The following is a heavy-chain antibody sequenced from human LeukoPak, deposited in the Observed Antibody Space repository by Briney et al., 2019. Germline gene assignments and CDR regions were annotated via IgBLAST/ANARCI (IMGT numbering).Heavy chain of an antibody. D-gene: IGHD3-22*01. V-gene: IGHV1-8*03. CDR3: ARGEGYSSGYYLDY. CDR1: GYTFTSYD. J-gene: IGHJ4*02. Sequence: ASVKVSCKASGYTFTSYDINWVRQATGHGLEWMGWMNPNSGNTGYAQKFQGRVTITRNTSISTAYMELSSLRSEDTAVYYCARGEGYSSGYYLDYWGQGTLVTVSS. CDR2: MNPNSGNT.